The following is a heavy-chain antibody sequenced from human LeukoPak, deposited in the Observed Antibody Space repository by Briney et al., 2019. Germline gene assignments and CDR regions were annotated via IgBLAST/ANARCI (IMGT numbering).Heavy chain of an antibody. CDR3: AKRYDILTGHYDY. D-gene: IGHD3-9*01. Sequence: GGSLRLSCAAAGFTFTNYALSWVRQAPGKGLEWVSTIGGGGGSINYADSVEGRFTISRDNSENTLFLQMKSLRAEDTAVYYCAKRYDILTGHYDYWGQGTLVTVSS. CDR1: GFTFTNYA. V-gene: IGHV3-23*01. CDR2: IGGGGGSI. J-gene: IGHJ4*02.